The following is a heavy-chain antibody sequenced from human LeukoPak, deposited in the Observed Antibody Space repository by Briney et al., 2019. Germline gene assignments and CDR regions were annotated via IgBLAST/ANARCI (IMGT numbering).Heavy chain of an antibody. CDR2: LSGSGYNT. CDR1: GFTFSSHA. D-gene: IGHD6-13*01. CDR3: AKEAAAADY. V-gene: IGHV3-23*01. Sequence: GGSLRLSCAASGFTFSSHALSWVRQAPGKGLEWVSSLSGSGYNTYYADSVKGRFTISRDNSKNTLYLQMNSLRAEDTAVYYCAKEAAAADYWGQGTLVTVSS. J-gene: IGHJ4*02.